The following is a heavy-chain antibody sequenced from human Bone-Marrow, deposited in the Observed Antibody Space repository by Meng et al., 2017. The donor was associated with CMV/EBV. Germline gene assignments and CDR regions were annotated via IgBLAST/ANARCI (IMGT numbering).Heavy chain of an antibody. D-gene: IGHD3-3*01. V-gene: IGHV3-23*01. Sequence: GGSLRLSCAASGFIFSSYAMSWVRQAPGKGLEWVSAISGSGGSTYYADSVKGRFTISRDNSKNTLYLQMNSLRAEDTAVYYCAKDRIAIFGVAVYNYYYGMDVWGQGTTVTVSS. CDR1: GFIFSSYA. CDR3: AKDRIAIFGVAVYNYYYGMDV. J-gene: IGHJ6*02. CDR2: ISGSGGST.